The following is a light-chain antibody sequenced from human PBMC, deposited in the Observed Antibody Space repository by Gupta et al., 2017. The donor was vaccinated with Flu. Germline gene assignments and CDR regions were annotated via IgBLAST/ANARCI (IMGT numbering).Light chain of an antibody. CDR1: NSNVGGNY. CDR3: ASWDASMSGVV. CDR2: RNY. J-gene: IGLJ2*01. Sequence: QSVLTQPPSTSGTPGQRVTISCSGSNSNVGGNYLFWYQQLPGTAPKLLIYRNYQRPSAIPDRFSGSKSGTSASLAISGLRAEDEADYYCASWDASMSGVVFGGGTKLTVL. V-gene: IGLV1-47*01.